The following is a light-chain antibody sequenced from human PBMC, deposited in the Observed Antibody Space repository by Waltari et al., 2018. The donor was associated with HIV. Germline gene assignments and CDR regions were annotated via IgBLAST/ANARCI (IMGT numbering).Light chain of an antibody. V-gene: IGKV4-1*01. Sequence: DIVMTQSPDSLAVSLGERANINCKSSQSVLFSSNNKNYLAWYQQKPGQPPKLLIYWASTRESGVPDRFSGGGSGTDFTLTISSLQAEDVAVYYCQQYYTTSLFTFGPGTKVDIK. CDR3: QQYYTTSLFT. CDR1: QSVLFSSNNKNY. CDR2: WAS. J-gene: IGKJ3*01.